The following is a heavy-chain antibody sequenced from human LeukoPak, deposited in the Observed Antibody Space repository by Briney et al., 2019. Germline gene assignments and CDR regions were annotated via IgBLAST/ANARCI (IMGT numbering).Heavy chain of an antibody. J-gene: IGHJ3*02. Sequence: QPGGSLRLSCAASGFTFSSYAMSWVRQAPGKGLEWVSAISGSGGSTYYADSVKGRFTISRDNSKNTLYLQMNSLRAEDTAVYYCAKVVRDIVVVPAAIFDAFDIWGQGTMVTVSS. D-gene: IGHD2-2*01. V-gene: IGHV3-23*01. CDR1: GFTFSSYA. CDR2: ISGSGGST. CDR3: AKVVRDIVVVPAAIFDAFDI.